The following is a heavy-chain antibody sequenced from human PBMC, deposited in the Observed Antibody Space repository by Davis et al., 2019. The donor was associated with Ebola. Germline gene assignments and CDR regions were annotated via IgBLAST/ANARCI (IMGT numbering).Heavy chain of an antibody. CDR2: ISGYNDNT. J-gene: IGHJ4*02. V-gene: IGHV1-18*01. Sequence: ASVKVSCKASGYSFTFYGISWVRQAPGQGLEWMGWISGYNDNTKYLQKFQGRVTMTTDTSTSTAYMELRSLRSDDTAVYYCARNVGLTAADLSDHWGQGTLVTVS. CDR1: GYSFTFYG. CDR3: ARNVGLTAADLSDH. D-gene: IGHD6-25*01.